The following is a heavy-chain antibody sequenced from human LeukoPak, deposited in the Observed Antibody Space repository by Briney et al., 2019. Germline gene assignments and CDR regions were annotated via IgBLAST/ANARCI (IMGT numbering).Heavy chain of an antibody. Sequence: SQTLSLTCTVSGGSISSGDYFWTWIRQPPGKGLEWIGYIYYGGSTYYTPSLESRVTISVDTSKNQFSLKLSSVTAADTAVYYCASRGELLITMVDSWGQGTLVTVYS. D-gene: IGHD3-10*01. CDR3: ASRGELLITMVDS. CDR2: IYYGGST. CDR1: GGSISSGDYF. V-gene: IGHV4-30-4*01. J-gene: IGHJ5*02.